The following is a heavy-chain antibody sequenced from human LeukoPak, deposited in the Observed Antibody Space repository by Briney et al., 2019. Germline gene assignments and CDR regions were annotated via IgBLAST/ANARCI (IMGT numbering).Heavy chain of an antibody. CDR3: ARGVDTAMVSRRGAFDI. J-gene: IGHJ3*02. CDR2: IYYSGST. V-gene: IGHV4-61*01. CDR1: GGSVSSGSYY. D-gene: IGHD5-18*01. Sequence: SETPSLTCTVSGGSVSSGSYYWSWIRQPPGKGLEWIGYIYYSGSTNYNPSLKSRVTISVDTSKNQFSLKLSSVTAADTAVYYCARGVDTAMVSRRGAFDIWGQGTMVTVSS.